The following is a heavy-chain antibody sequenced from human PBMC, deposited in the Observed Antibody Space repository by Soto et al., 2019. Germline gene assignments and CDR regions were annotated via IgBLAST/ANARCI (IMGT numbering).Heavy chain of an antibody. Sequence: QVQLVESGGGVVQPGNSLRLSCAASGFTFSSYGMHWVRQPPGKGLEWVAAISYDGSNEHYADSVKGRFAISRDNSKIXXYLQMNSLRAEDTAVYYCAKDTYYHDSTGYYVFDYWGQGTLVTVSS. CDR2: ISYDGSNE. J-gene: IGHJ4*02. V-gene: IGHV3-30*18. D-gene: IGHD3-22*01. CDR3: AKDTYYHDSTGYYVFDY. CDR1: GFTFSSYG.